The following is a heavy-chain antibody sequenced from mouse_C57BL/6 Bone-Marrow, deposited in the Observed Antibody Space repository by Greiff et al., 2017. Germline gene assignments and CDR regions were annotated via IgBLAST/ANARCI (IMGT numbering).Heavy chain of an antibody. CDR1: EYEFPSHD. Sequence: EVQVVEPGGGLVQPGESLKLSCESNEYEFPSHDMPWVRQTPGKRLELVAAINSDGGSTYYPDTMESRFIISRDNTTNTLYLQMSSLRSEDTALYYCARQSGDLPYYFDYWGQGTTLTVSS. V-gene: IGHV5-2*01. CDR2: INSDGGST. D-gene: IGHD1-3*01. J-gene: IGHJ2*01. CDR3: ARQSGDLPYYFDY.